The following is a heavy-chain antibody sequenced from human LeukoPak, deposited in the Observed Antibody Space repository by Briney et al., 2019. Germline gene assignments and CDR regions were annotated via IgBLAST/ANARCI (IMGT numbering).Heavy chain of an antibody. V-gene: IGHV3-23*01. CDR1: GFTFSSYA. CDR2: ITDSGGNT. Sequence: PGGSLRLSCAASGFTFSSYAMSWVRQALGKGIQCVSFITDSGGNTYYTDSVKGRFTISRDNSKNTLYLQMNSLRAEDTAVYYCAKAPKRSCSGSTCYPFDYWGQGTLVTVSS. D-gene: IGHD2-15*01. J-gene: IGHJ4*02. CDR3: AKAPKRSCSGSTCYPFDY.